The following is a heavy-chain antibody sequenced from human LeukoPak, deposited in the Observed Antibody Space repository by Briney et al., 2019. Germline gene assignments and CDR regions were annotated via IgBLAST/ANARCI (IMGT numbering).Heavy chain of an antibody. CDR1: GFTFSDYY. Sequence: KPGGSLRLSCAASGFTFSDYYMSWFRQAPGRGLEWFSYISSSGSTIYYADSVKGRFTISRDNPTNSLSLQMNSLRAESAAVYYCEPVGCSSTTCYEFYLWGRGTLISVSS. CDR2: ISSSGSTI. V-gene: IGHV3-11*04. D-gene: IGHD2-2*01. CDR3: EPVGCSSTTCYEFYL. J-gene: IGHJ4*02.